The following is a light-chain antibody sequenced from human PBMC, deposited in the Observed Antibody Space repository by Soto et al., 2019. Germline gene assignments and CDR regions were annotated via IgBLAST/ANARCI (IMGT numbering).Light chain of an antibody. CDR1: QGISSW. CDR2: AAS. CDR3: QQYYSYLIT. Sequence: DIQMTQSPSTLSASVVDRVTITCRASQGISSWLAWYQQKPGKAPKVLIYAASTLQSGVPSRFSGSGSGTDFTLTISCLQSEDFATYYCQQYYSYLITFGQGTRLEIK. V-gene: IGKV1D-16*01. J-gene: IGKJ5*01.